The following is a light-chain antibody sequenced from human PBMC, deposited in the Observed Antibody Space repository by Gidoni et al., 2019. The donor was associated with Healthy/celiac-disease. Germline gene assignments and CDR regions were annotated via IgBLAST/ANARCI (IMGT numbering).Light chain of an antibody. V-gene: IGKV3-11*01. Sequence: EIVFTQSPATLSLSPGETATLSCRASQRVSSYLAWYQQKPGQAPRLLIDDASNRATGIPARFSGSGSGTDFTLTISSLGPEDFAVYYCQQRSNWPGSFXXXTKLEIK. CDR3: QQRSNWPGS. CDR2: DAS. J-gene: IGKJ2*03. CDR1: QRVSSY.